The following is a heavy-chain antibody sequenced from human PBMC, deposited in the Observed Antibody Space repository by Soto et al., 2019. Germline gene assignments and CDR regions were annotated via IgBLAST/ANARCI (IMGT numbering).Heavy chain of an antibody. D-gene: IGHD2-21*01. Sequence: EVHLVASGGGLVQPGGSLRLSCVASGFKFDYYWMHWVRHAPGEGLMWVSRLQTDGSHPDYADSVKGRFTISRDNAKNTLYLQMSNPRVEDTAVYYGGRGGEPEYWGQGTLVTVSS. CDR3: GRGGEPEY. V-gene: IGHV3-74*01. CDR2: LQTDGSHP. CDR1: GFKFDYYW. J-gene: IGHJ4*02.